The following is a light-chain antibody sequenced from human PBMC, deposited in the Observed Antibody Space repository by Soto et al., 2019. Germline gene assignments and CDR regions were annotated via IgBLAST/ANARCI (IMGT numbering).Light chain of an antibody. CDR3: QQYGSSPPRT. Sequence: EIVMTQSPATLSVSPGERATLSCRASQTVRNNYLAWYQQKPGQTPRLLIYGASTRATDVPDRFSGSGSGADFTLSISRLEPEDFAVYYCQQYGSSPPRTFGQGTKVDIK. J-gene: IGKJ1*01. CDR1: QTVRNNY. CDR2: GAS. V-gene: IGKV3-20*01.